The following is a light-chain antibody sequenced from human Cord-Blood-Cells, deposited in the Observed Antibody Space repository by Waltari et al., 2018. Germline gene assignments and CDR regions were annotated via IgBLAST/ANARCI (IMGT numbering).Light chain of an antibody. CDR3: SSYTSSSTVV. J-gene: IGLJ2*01. Sequence: QSALTHAAPLAETPVQSSTTSRAGTSSRVGGCNWVSWYQQHPGKAPKLMIYDVSNRPSGVSNRFSGSQSGNTASLTISGLQAEDEADYYCSSYTSSSTVVFGGGTKLTVL. CDR1: SSRVGGCNW. CDR2: DVS. V-gene: IGLV2-14*01.